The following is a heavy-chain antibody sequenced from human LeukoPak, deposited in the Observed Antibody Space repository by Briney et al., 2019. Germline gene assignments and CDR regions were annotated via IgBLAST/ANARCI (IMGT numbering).Heavy chain of an antibody. Sequence: GGSLRLSCAASGFTFSTYAMSWVRQAPGKGLEWVSAICGSDGSRYYADSVKGRFTISRDNSKNTLYLQMNSLGGEDTAVYYCAKGGSPSCYSSSGYWGQGTLVTVSS. D-gene: IGHD2-2*01. CDR3: AKGGSPSCYSSSGY. CDR2: ICGSDGSR. CDR1: GFTFSTYA. J-gene: IGHJ4*02. V-gene: IGHV3-23*01.